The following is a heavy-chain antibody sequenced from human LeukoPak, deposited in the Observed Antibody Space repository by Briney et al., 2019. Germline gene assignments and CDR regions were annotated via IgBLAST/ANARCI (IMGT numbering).Heavy chain of an antibody. D-gene: IGHD4-23*01. CDR1: GFTFSSYG. CDR3: ARDGATVVTDWYFDL. V-gene: IGHV3-30*03. CDR2: ISYDGANK. J-gene: IGHJ2*01. Sequence: PGRSLRLSCAASGFTFSSYGMHWVRQAPGKGLEWVALISYDGANKYYADSVKGRFTISRDNSKNTLYLQMNSLRVEDTAVYYCARDGATVVTDWYFDLWGRGTLVTVSS.